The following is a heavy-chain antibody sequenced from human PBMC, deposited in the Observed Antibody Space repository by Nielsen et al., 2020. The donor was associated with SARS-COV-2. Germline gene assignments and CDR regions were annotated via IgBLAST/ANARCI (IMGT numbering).Heavy chain of an antibody. CDR2: IRYNGGNK. Sequence: GESLKISCAVSGISFSDYGMHWVRQAPGKGLEWVAYIRYNGGNKYYADSVKGRFTIFRDNSENTLYLQMGSLGGEDTAVYYCAKGAYGGPFDYWGQGALDTVSS. J-gene: IGHJ4*02. V-gene: IGHV3-30*02. CDR1: GISFSDYG. CDR3: AKGAYGGPFDY. D-gene: IGHD3-10*01.